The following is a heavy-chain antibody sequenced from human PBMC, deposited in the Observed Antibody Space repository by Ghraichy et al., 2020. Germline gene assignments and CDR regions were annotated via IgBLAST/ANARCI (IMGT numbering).Heavy chain of an antibody. D-gene: IGHD6-19*01. CDR1: GGTFSSYA. V-gene: IGHV1-69*13. CDR3: ARVGYSSGWRLDY. CDR2: IIPIFGTA. Sequence: SVKVSCKASGGTFSSYAISWVRQAPGQGLEWMGGIIPIFGTANYAQKFQGRVTITADESTSTAYMELSSLRSEDTAVYYCARVGYSSGWRLDYWGQGTLVTVSS. J-gene: IGHJ4*02.